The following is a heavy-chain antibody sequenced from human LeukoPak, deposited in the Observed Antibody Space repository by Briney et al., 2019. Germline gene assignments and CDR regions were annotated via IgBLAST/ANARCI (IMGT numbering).Heavy chain of an antibody. CDR1: GYTFTGYY. V-gene: IGHV1-2*02. J-gene: IGHJ5*02. D-gene: IGHD3-9*01. CDR2: INPNSGGT. Sequence: ASVKVSCKASGYTFTGYYMHWVRQAPGQGLEWMGWINPNSGGTNYAQKFQGRVTMTRDTSISTAYMELSRLRSGDTAVYYCARILILTGTNWFDPWGQGTLVTVSS. CDR3: ARILILTGTNWFDP.